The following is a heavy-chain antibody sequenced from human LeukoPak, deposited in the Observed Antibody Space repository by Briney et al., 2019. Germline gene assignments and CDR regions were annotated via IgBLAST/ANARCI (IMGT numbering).Heavy chain of an antibody. CDR3: ARVRCSSTSCYTGYYYYGMDV. D-gene: IGHD2-2*02. Sequence: ASVKVSCKASGYTFTSYAMHWVRQAPGQRLEWMGWINAGNGNTKYSQKFQGRVTITRDTSASTAYMELSSLRSEGTAVYYCARVRCSSTSCYTGYYYYGMDVWGQGTTVTVSS. J-gene: IGHJ6*02. CDR1: GYTFTSYA. CDR2: INAGNGNT. V-gene: IGHV1-3*01.